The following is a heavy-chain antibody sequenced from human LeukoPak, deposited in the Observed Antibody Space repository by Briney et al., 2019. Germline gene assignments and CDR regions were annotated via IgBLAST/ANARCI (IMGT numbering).Heavy chain of an antibody. D-gene: IGHD3-22*01. CDR3: AGTRPLKRGGDSSGFDAFDI. Sequence: GESLKISCKGSGYSFTTYWIGWVRQMPGKGLEWMGIIYPGDSDTRYSPSFQGQVTISADKSISTAYLQWSSLKASDTAMYYCAGTRPLKRGGDSSGFDAFDIWGQGTMVTVSS. CDR1: GYSFTTYW. CDR2: IYPGDSDT. J-gene: IGHJ3*02. V-gene: IGHV5-51*01.